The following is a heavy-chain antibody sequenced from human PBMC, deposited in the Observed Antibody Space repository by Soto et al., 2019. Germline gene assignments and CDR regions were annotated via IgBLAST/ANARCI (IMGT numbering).Heavy chain of an antibody. CDR1: GGSISSGDYY. CDR2: IYYSGST. Sequence: QVQLQESGPGLVKPSQTLSLTCTVSGGSISSGDYYWSWIRQPPGKGLEWIGYIYYSGSTYYNPSLKSRVTISVDTSENQSSLKLSSVTAADTAVYYCARVGGFGATTIDYWGQGTLGTVSS. J-gene: IGHJ4*02. D-gene: IGHD3-10*01. V-gene: IGHV4-30-4*01. CDR3: ARVGGFGATTIDY.